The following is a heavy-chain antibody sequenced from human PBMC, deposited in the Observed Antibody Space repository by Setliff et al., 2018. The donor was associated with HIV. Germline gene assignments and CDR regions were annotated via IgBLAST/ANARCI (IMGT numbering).Heavy chain of an antibody. CDR3: AREISLVRGRDY. CDR1: GDSISPYY. D-gene: IGHD3-10*01. J-gene: IGHJ4*02. V-gene: IGHV4-59*12. CDR2: IYYSGGT. Sequence: PSETLSLTCTVSGDSISPYYWNWIRQPPGKGLEWIGYIYYSGGTNYNPSLKSRVTISLDTSKNQFSLKLSSVTAADTAVYFCAREISLVRGRDYWGQGTLVT.